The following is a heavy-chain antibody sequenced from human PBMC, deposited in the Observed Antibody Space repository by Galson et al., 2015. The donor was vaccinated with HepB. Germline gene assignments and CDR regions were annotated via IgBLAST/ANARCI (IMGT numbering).Heavy chain of an antibody. CDR2: INPNSGGP. V-gene: IGHV1-2*02. CDR3: ARGHPLGSSWYYYYGMDV. D-gene: IGHD6-13*01. CDR1: GYTFTGYY. Sequence: SVKVSCKASGYTFTGYYMHWVRQAPGQGPEWMGWINPNSGGPNYAQKFQGRVTMTRNTSISTAYMELSSLRSEDTAVYYCARGHPLGSSWYYYYGMDVWGQGTTVTVSS. J-gene: IGHJ6*02.